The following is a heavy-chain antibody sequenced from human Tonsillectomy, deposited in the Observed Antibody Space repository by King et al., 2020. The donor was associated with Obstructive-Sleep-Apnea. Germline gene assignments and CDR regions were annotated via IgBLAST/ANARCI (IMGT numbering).Heavy chain of an antibody. CDR1: GFTFSSYA. CDR3: AKLHGAAMVRWDFDY. CDR2: INNSGGT. Sequence: VQLVESGGGLVQPGGSLRLSCAASGFTFSSYAMSWVRQAPGKGLEWVSPINNSGGTYSAKSVKGRFTIPEDNSTNTLYLQMNSVRAEDTAVYYCAKLHGAAMVRWDFDYWGQGTLVTVSS. J-gene: IGHJ4*02. D-gene: IGHD3-10*01. V-gene: IGHV3-23*04.